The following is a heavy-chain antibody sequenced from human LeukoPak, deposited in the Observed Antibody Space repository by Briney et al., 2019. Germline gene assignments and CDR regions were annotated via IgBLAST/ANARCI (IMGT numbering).Heavy chain of an antibody. V-gene: IGHV3-48*01. CDR3: ARSSTRYCSGGSCYSGVLGYFDY. J-gene: IGHJ4*02. CDR1: GFTFSVYS. CDR2: ISSSRRTI. D-gene: IGHD2-15*01. Sequence: PGGSLRLSCAASGFTFSVYSMNWVRQAPGKGLEWVSYISSSRRTISYADSVKGRFTISRDNAKNSPYLQMNSLRAEDTAVYYCARSSTRYCSGGSCYSGVLGYFDYWGQGTLVTVSS.